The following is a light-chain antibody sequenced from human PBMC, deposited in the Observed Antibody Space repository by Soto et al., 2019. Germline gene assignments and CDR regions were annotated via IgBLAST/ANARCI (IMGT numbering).Light chain of an antibody. CDR3: HQSYSTWT. Sequence: DIPMTQSPSSLSASVGDRVTITCRASQSISSYLNWYQQKPGKAPKLLIYAASSLQSGVPSRFSGSGSGTDFTLTISSLQPEDFATYYCHQSYSTWTFGQGTKVEIK. CDR1: QSISSY. CDR2: AAS. J-gene: IGKJ1*01. V-gene: IGKV1-39*01.